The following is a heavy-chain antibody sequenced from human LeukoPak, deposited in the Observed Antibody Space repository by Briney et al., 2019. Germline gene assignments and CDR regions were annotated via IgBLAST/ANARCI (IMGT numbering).Heavy chain of an antibody. CDR3: ARDLDSSGSLDWDY. CDR2: MNPNSGNT. Sequence: GASVKVSCKASGYTFTSYDINWVRQATGQGLEWMGWMNPNSGNTGYAQKFQGRVTMTRDTSISTAYMELSRLRSDDTAVYYCARDLDSSGSLDWDYWGQGTLVTVSS. D-gene: IGHD3-22*01. J-gene: IGHJ4*02. CDR1: GYTFTSYD. V-gene: IGHV1-8*01.